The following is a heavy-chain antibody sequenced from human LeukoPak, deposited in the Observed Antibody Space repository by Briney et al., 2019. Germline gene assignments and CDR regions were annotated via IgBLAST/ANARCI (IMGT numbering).Heavy chain of an antibody. J-gene: IGHJ6*03. Sequence: GASVKVSCKASGYTFTSYGISWVRQAPGQGLEWMGWISAYNGNTNYAQKLQGRVTMTTDTSTSTAYMELRSLRSDDTAVYYCASSRITMVRGVIAVYYYYYMDVWGKGTTVTISS. CDR3: ASSRITMVRGVIAVYYYYYMDV. D-gene: IGHD3-10*01. V-gene: IGHV1-18*01. CDR1: GYTFTSYG. CDR2: ISAYNGNT.